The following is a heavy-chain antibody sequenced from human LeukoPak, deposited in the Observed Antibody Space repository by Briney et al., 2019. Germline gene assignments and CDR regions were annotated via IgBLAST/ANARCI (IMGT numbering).Heavy chain of an antibody. CDR1: GFSLRTSGVG. Sequence: SGPTLVKPTHTVTLTSTFSGFSLRTSGVGVGWIRQPPGKALEGLALIYCDDDKRYSTSLKSRLTITKDTSKNQVVLTMTNMDPVDTATYYCAHRQYSSLGEYWGQGTLVTVSS. CDR2: IYCDDDK. CDR3: AHRQYSSLGEY. J-gene: IGHJ4*02. V-gene: IGHV2-5*02. D-gene: IGHD2/OR15-2a*01.